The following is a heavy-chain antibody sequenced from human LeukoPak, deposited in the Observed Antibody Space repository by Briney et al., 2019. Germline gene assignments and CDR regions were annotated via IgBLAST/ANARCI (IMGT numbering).Heavy chain of an antibody. CDR1: GYTFTDYY. V-gene: IGHV1-2*02. D-gene: IGHD2-8*01. J-gene: IGHJ5*02. CDR2: INPADGGT. Sequence: ASVKVSCKASGYTFTDYYIHWVRQAPGQGLEWMGWINPADGGTKFAQNFQVRVTMTSDTSISTAYMELSSLRSDDTAVYYCARDTDGRGWFDPWGQGTLVTVSS. CDR3: ARDTDGRGWFDP.